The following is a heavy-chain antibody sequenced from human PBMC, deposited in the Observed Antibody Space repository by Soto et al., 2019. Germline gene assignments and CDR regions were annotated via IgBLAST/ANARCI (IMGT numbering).Heavy chain of an antibody. D-gene: IGHD5-18*01. Sequence: QVQLVESGGALVKPGGSLRLSCAASGFTFSDYYMTWIRQAPGKGLEWVSYISSSGSSIYYADSVKGRFTISRDNAKNSLYLQMNSLRAEDTAGYYCAREARYSYGYDYWGQGTLVTVSS. CDR3: AREARYSYGYDY. J-gene: IGHJ4*02. CDR2: ISSSGSSI. V-gene: IGHV3-11*01. CDR1: GFTFSDYY.